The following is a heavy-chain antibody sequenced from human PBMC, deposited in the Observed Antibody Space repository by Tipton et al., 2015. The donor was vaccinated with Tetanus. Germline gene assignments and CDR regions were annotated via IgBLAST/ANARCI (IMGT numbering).Heavy chain of an antibody. J-gene: IGHJ4*02. CDR1: GYSFTSSW. V-gene: IGHV5-51*01. CDR2: IYPGDSGT. Sequence: QLVQSGAEVKKPGESLKISCKASGYSFTSSWIGWVRQMPGKGLEWMGIIYPGDSGTRYSPAFQGQVTISADKSTSTAYLQWSTRKASDSARYYCARGHTGDRIDYWGQGTLVFVSS. CDR3: ARGHTGDRIDY. D-gene: IGHD2-21*01.